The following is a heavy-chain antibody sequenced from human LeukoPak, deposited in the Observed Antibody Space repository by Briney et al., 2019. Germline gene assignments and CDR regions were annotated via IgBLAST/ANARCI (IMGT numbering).Heavy chain of an antibody. CDR2: ISSSSSYI. Sequence: GGSLRLSCAASGFTFSSYSMNWVRQAPGKGLEWVSSISSSSSYIYYADSVKGRFTISRDNAKNSLYLQMNSLRAEDTAVYYCARDNQIAVAGLYYFDYWGQGTLVTVSS. CDR1: GFTFSSYS. V-gene: IGHV3-21*01. CDR3: ARDNQIAVAGLYYFDY. D-gene: IGHD6-19*01. J-gene: IGHJ4*02.